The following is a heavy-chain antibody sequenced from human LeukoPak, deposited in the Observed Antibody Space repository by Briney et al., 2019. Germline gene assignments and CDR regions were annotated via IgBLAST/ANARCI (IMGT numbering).Heavy chain of an antibody. Sequence: GGPLRLSCAASRFTFSNYWMSWVRQPPGEGLESVATINQGGSEKYYLNSVKGRFTTSRDNAKNSLYLQMNSLRADDTAIYYCVRDGSGYDYWGQGTLVTVSS. CDR2: INQGGSEK. CDR1: RFTFSNYW. V-gene: IGHV3-7*05. J-gene: IGHJ4*02. CDR3: VRDGSGYDY. D-gene: IGHD6-19*01.